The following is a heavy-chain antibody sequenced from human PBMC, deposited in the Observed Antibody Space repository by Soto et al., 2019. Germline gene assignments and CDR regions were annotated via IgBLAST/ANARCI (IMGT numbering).Heavy chain of an antibody. D-gene: IGHD6-19*01. V-gene: IGHV1-58*01. J-gene: IGHJ4*02. Sequence: GTPVEVSCKASGFTFTSSAVQWVRQARGQRLEWIGWIVVGSGNTNYAQKFQERVTITRDMSTSTAYMELSSLRSEDTAVYYCAVTLAVAGLFDYWGQGTLVTVSS. CDR2: IVVGSGNT. CDR3: AVTLAVAGLFDY. CDR1: GFTFTSSA.